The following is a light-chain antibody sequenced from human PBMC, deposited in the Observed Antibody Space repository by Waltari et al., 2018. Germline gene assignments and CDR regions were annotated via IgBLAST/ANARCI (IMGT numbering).Light chain of an antibody. CDR3: QQYGSPPLT. CDR2: GAS. J-gene: IGKJ4*01. CDR1: QSVNNNY. V-gene: IGKV3-20*01. Sequence: TQSPGPLSLFPGERATLSCRASQSVNNNYLAWYLQKPGQAPRLLIYGASSRAIGIPDRFSGSGSGTDFTLTTSRLEPEDFAVFYCQQYGSPPLTFGGGTKVEIK.